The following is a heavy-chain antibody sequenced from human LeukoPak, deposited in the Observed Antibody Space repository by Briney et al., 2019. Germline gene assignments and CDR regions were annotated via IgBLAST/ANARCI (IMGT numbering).Heavy chain of an antibody. J-gene: IGHJ4*02. Sequence: ASVKVSCKASGGTFSSYAISWVRQAPGQGLEWMVGIIPIFGTANYAQKFQGRVTITADESTSTAYMELSSLRSEDTAVYYCARTRYYYDSSGYFHFDYWGQGTLVTVSS. V-gene: IGHV1-69*13. CDR2: IIPIFGTA. CDR3: ARTRYYYDSSGYFHFDY. D-gene: IGHD3-22*01. CDR1: GGTFSSYA.